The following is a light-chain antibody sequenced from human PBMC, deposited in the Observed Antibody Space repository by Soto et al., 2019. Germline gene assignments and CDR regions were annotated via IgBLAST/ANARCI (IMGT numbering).Light chain of an antibody. CDR3: QGWDSSSDHVV. CDR2: YDS. CDR1: NIGNKS. V-gene: IGLV3-21*04. J-gene: IGLJ2*01. Sequence: SYELTQPHSVSVAPGKTASITCGGNNIGNKSVHWYQQKPGQAPVLVIYYDSDRPSGIPERFSGSNSGNTATLTISRVEAGDEADYYCQGWDSSSDHVVFGGGTKLTVL.